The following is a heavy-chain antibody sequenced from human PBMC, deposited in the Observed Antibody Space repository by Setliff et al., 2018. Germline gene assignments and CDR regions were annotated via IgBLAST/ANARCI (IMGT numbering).Heavy chain of an antibody. CDR2: MYNSGNT. Sequence: PSETLSLTCTVSGGSISHHYWSWIRQPPGKGLEWVGYMYNSGNTNYNPSLRRRVAISVDKSKNQFSLKLSSVTAADTAVYYCARQASLYYYDSSGYYDYWGQGTLVTVSS. CDR3: ARQASLYYYDSSGYYDY. CDR1: GGSISHHY. J-gene: IGHJ4*02. V-gene: IGHV4-59*08. D-gene: IGHD3-22*01.